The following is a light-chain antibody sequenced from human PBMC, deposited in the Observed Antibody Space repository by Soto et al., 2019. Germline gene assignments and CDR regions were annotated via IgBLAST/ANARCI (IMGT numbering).Light chain of an antibody. V-gene: IGKV4-1*01. J-gene: IGKJ3*01. Sequence: DIVMTQSPDSLAVSLGERATINCKSSPSILSSSNNKNYSAWYQQKPGQPPRLLIYWASTRESGVPDRFSGSGSGTDFTLTISSLQAEDVAVYYCQQYYSSPFTFGPGTKVDIK. CDR3: QQYYSSPFT. CDR1: PSILSSSNNKNY. CDR2: WAS.